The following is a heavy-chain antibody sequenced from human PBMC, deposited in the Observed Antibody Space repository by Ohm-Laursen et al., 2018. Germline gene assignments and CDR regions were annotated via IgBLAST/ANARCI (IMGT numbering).Heavy chain of an antibody. D-gene: IGHD2-2*02. J-gene: IGHJ4*02. Sequence: GASVKVSCKASGGTFSSYAISWVRQAPGQGLEWMGGIIPIFGTANYAQKFQGRVTITADESTSTAYMELSSLRSEDTAVYYCARARAIAKHTTSIDYWGQGTLVTVSS. CDR2: IIPIFGTA. V-gene: IGHV1-69*13. CDR1: GGTFSSYA. CDR3: ARARAIAKHTTSIDY.